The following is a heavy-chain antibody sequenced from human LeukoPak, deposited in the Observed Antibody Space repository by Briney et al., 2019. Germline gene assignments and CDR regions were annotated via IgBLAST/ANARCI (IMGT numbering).Heavy chain of an antibody. CDR2: IYYSGST. J-gene: IGHJ4*02. Sequence: SETLSLTCTVSGGSISSYYWSWIRQPPGKGLEWIGYIYYSGSTNYNPSLKSRVTISVDTSKNQFSLKLSSVTAADTAVYYCARLVRVGRHSGWYRGLDYWGQGTLVTDSS. CDR3: ARLVRVGRHSGWYRGLDY. CDR1: GGSISSYY. V-gene: IGHV4-59*08. D-gene: IGHD6-19*01.